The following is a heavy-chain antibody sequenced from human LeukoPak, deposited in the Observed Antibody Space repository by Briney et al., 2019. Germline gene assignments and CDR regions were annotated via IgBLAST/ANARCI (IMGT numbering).Heavy chain of an antibody. CDR2: INHSGST. CDR3: ARHLIAAAGAGLDY. CDR1: GGSFSGYY. V-gene: IGHV4-34*01. Sequence: SETLSLTCAVYGGSFSGYYWSWIRQPPGKGLEWIGEINHSGSTNYNPSLKSRVTISVDTSKNQFSLKLSSVTAADTAVYYCARHLIAAAGAGLDYWGQGTLVTVSS. D-gene: IGHD6-13*01. J-gene: IGHJ4*02.